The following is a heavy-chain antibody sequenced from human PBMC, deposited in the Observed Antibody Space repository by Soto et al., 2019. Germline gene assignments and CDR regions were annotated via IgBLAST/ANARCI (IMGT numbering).Heavy chain of an antibody. J-gene: IGHJ5*02. D-gene: IGHD6-13*01. CDR2: INAGNGNT. CDR1: VCTFTSYA. CDR3: ARDGGSWYRRENNWFDP. Sequence: GAVKVSFKASVCTFTSYAMHWVRQAPGQRLEWMGWINAGNGNTKYSQKFQRRVTITRDTSASTAYMELSSLRSEDTAVYYCARDGGSWYRRENNWFDPWGQGTLVTVSS. V-gene: IGHV1-3*01.